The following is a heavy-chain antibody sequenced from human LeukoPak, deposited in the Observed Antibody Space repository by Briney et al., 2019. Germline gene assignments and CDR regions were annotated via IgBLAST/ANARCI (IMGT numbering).Heavy chain of an antibody. CDR2: INWNGGST. CDR3: ARWEGASVFDY. J-gene: IGHJ4*02. Sequence: GGSLRLSCAASGFTFSSYWMHWVRQAPGKGLEWVSGINWNGGSTGYADSVKGRFTISRDNAKNSLYLQMNSLRAEDTALYYCARWEGASVFDYWGQGTLVTVSS. D-gene: IGHD1-26*01. CDR1: GFTFSSYW. V-gene: IGHV3-20*04.